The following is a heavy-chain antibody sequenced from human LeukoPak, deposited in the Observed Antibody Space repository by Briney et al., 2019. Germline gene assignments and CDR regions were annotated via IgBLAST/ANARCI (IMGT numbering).Heavy chain of an antibody. D-gene: IGHD6-19*01. J-gene: IGHJ4*02. V-gene: IGHV3-23*01. CDR1: GFTFSSYA. Sequence: PGGSLRLSCAASGFTFSSYAMSWVRQAPGKGLEWVSAISGSGGSTYYADSVKGRFTISRDNSKNALYLQMNSLRAEDTAVYYCAGSSGWYGGHYWGQGTLVTVSS. CDR3: AGSSGWYGGHY. CDR2: ISGSGGST.